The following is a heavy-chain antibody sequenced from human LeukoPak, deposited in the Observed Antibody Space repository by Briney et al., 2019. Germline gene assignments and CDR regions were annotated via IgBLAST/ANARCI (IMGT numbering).Heavy chain of an antibody. CDR3: AKVKGEVIGAFDI. CDR2: ISLDGNNR. CDR1: RFTFSSYG. J-gene: IGHJ3*02. V-gene: IGHV3-30*18. Sequence: GGSLRLSCAASRFTFSSYGMHWVRQAPGKGLVWVAVISLDGNNRYYAESVKGRFTITRYNSKNTLYLPMNSLRAEDTAVYYCAKVKGEVIGAFDIWGQGTMVTVSS. D-gene: IGHD3-16*01.